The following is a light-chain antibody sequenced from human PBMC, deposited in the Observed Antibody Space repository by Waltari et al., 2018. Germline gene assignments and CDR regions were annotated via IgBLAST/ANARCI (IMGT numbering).Light chain of an antibody. CDR3: QMYVRLPAT. J-gene: IGKJ1*01. Sequence: EIVLTHSPGPLSLSPGERATFSCRASQSVGRCLCWYQQKPGQAPRLLIYDASTRATGIPDRFSGGGSGTDFSLTISRLEPEDFAVYYCQMYVRLPATFGQGTKVEI. V-gene: IGKV3-20*01. CDR1: QSVGRCL. CDR2: DAS.